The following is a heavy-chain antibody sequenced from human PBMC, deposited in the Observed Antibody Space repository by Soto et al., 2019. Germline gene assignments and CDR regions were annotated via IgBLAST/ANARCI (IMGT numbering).Heavy chain of an antibody. CDR1: GGSISSSNW. J-gene: IGHJ4*02. V-gene: IGHV4-4*02. Sequence: PSETLSLTCAVSGGSISSSNWWSWVRQSPGKGLEWIGEIYHSGSTNYNPSLKSRVTISVDKSKNQFSLKLSSVTAADTAVYYCARGSYYDSSGYYGPWGQGTLVTVSS. CDR3: ARGSYYDSSGYYGP. CDR2: IYHSGST. D-gene: IGHD3-22*01.